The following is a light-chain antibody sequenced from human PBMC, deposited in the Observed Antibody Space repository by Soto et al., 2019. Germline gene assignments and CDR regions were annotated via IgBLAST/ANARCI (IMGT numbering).Light chain of an antibody. CDR1: QSVSNN. CDR2: FAS. V-gene: IGKV3-15*01. Sequence: EIVLTQSPATLSVSPGERATLSCRASQSVSNNLAWYQQKPGQPPRLLIYFASTRATGVPARFSGSGSGTELTLTISSLQSEASAVYYCQQYNAWPLTFGGGTKVETK. J-gene: IGKJ4*01. CDR3: QQYNAWPLT.